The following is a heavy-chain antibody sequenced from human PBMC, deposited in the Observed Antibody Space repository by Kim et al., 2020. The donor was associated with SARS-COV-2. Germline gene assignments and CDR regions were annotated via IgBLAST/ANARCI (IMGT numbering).Heavy chain of an antibody. CDR2: IDGSDGTT. CDR3: MKGGWGWIWDH. CDR1: GFTFTGYA. J-gene: IGHJ4*02. V-gene: IGHV3-23*01. Sequence: GGSLRLSCTTSGFTFTGYAMSWVRQAPGKGLEWVSSIDGSDGTTYYVDSGKGRFTISRDNSKNTLYLQMNSLRADDTDVYYCMKGGWGWIWDHWGQG. D-gene: IGHD2-2*03.